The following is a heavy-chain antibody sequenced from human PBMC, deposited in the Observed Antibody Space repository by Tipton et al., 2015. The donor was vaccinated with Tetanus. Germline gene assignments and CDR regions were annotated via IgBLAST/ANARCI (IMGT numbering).Heavy chain of an antibody. CDR2: ISSSSSTI. J-gene: IGHJ6*02. CDR1: GFTFSSYS. D-gene: IGHD2-2*03. Sequence: SLRLSCAASGFTFSSYSMNWVRQAPGRGLEWVSYISSSSSTIYYADSVKGRFTISRDNAKNSLYLQMNSLRDEDTAVYYCARDKDGKVDIVVVPADYYYYGMDVWGQGTTVTVSS. V-gene: IGHV3-48*02. CDR3: ARDKDGKVDIVVVPADYYYYGMDV.